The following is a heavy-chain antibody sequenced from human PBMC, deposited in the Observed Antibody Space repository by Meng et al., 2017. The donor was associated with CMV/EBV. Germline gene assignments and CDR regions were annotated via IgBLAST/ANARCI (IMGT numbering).Heavy chain of an antibody. Sequence: ASVMVSCKASGYTFTAHYFHWVRQAPGQGLEWMGWIHPHRGDTNYAQQFQGRVTLTRDTSINTGYMELTRLTSDDTAVYYCARDNNWGPDYWAQGTLVTVSS. J-gene: IGHJ4*02. V-gene: IGHV1-2*02. CDR1: GYTFTAHY. CDR3: ARDNNWGPDY. CDR2: IHPHRGDT. D-gene: IGHD7-27*01.